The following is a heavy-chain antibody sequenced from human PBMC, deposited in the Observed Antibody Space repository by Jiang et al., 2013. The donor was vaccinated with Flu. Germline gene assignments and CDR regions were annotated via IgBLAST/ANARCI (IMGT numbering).Heavy chain of an antibody. CDR1: YW. CDR2: IDPSDSYT. J-gene: IGHJ4*02. Sequence: YWITWVRQMPGKGLEWMGTIDPSDSYTNYSPSFQGHVTISADKSITTAYLQWSSLKASDTAMYYCARVVNVATNDMATNDIPDYWGQGTLVTVSS. V-gene: IGHV5-10-1*01. CDR3: ARVVNVATNDMATNDIPDY. D-gene: IGHD5-12*01.